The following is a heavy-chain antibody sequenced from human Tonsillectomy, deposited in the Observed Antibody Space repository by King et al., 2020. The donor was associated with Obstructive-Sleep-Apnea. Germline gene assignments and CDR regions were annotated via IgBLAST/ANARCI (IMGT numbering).Heavy chain of an antibody. CDR1: GGSISSSSYY. V-gene: IGHV4-39*01. Sequence: QLQESGPGLVKPSETLSLTCTVSGGSISSSSYYWGWIRQPPGKGLEWIGSIYYSGSTYSNPSLKSRVTISVDTSKNQFSLKLSSVTAADTAVYYCARQAYSGSSIYGMDVWGQGTTVTVSS. J-gene: IGHJ6*02. CDR3: ARQAYSGSSIYGMDV. CDR2: IYYSGST. D-gene: IGHD1-26*01.